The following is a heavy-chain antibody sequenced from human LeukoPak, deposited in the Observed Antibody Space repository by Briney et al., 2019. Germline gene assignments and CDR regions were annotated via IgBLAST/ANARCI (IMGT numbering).Heavy chain of an antibody. CDR2: ISSDGRTI. CDR3: VEPTAGQWLAPFDY. V-gene: IGHV3-48*03. J-gene: IGHJ4*02. D-gene: IGHD6-19*01. Sequence: GGSLRLSCAASGFIFSAYEMDWVRQAPGEGPEWNSFISSDGRTIYYADSVKGRFTISRDNAKNSLYLQMNSLRAEDTAVYYCVEPTAGQWLAPFDYWGQGTLVTVSS. CDR1: GFIFSAYE.